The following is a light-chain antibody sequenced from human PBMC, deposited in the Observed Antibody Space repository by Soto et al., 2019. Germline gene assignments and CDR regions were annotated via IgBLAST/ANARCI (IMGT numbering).Light chain of an antibody. CDR1: QSVSSSY. J-gene: IGKJ1*01. V-gene: IGKV3-20*01. CDR2: GAS. CDR3: QHYGSSPWT. Sequence: EIVLTQSPGTLSLSPGERATLSCRASQSVSSSYLAWYQQRPGQAPRLLIYGASSRATGIPDRFSGSGSGTDFTLTISRLEPEDFAAYYCQHYGSSPWTFGQGTKVEIK.